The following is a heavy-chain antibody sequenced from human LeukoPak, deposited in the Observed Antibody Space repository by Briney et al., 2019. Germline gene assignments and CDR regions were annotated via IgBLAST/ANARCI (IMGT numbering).Heavy chain of an antibody. CDR2: ITSDGSST. CDR1: GFTFSSHW. J-gene: IGHJ4*02. V-gene: IGHV3-74*01. Sequence: PGGSLRLSCAASGFTFSSHWMHWVRQAPGKGLVWVSRITSDGSSTFYADSVKGRFTISRDNAKNTLFLQMSSLRGEDTAGYYCANSPALENDYWGQGTLVTVSS. CDR3: ANSPALENDY. D-gene: IGHD1-1*01.